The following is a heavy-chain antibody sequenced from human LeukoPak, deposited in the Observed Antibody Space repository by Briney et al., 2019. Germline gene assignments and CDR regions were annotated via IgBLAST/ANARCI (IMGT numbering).Heavy chain of an antibody. CDR3: AASRRDGYNSYFDY. CDR1: GFTFTSYA. J-gene: IGHJ4*02. D-gene: IGHD5-24*01. Sequence: PGGSLRLSCPASGFTFTSYAMNWVRQAPGKGLEWVSGIRGSGGSTYYADSVKGRFTISRDISKNTLYLQMDTLRADDTAIYYCAASRRDGYNSYFDYWGQGTLVIVSS. V-gene: IGHV3-23*01. CDR2: IRGSGGST.